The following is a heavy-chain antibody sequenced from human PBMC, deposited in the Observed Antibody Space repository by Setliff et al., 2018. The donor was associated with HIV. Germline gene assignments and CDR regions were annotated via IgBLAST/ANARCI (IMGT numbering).Heavy chain of an antibody. CDR1: GGSFSSTTYH. CDR3: ARHKTNYDFYAFDI. D-gene: IGHD3-3*01. J-gene: IGHJ3*02. CDR2: IHSSGAT. V-gene: IGHV4-39*01. Sequence: ETLSLTCTVSGGSFSSTTYHWVWIRQPPGKGLEWIGSIHSSGATYYNTSLKSRVVMSVDSSRSRFSLKLRSVTASDTAVYYCARHKTNYDFYAFDIWGQGTMVTVSS.